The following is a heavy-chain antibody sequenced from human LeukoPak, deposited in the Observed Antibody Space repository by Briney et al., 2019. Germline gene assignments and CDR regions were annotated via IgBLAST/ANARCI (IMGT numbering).Heavy chain of an antibody. CDR3: ARGDYYDSSGYSYYYYYGMDV. J-gene: IGHJ6*02. Sequence: SETLSLTCTVSGGSISSYHWSWIRQPAGKGLEWIGRIYTSGSTNYNPSLKSRVTMSVDTSKNQFSLKLSSVTAADTAVYYCARGDYYDSSGYSYYYYYGMDVWAKGPRSPSP. D-gene: IGHD3-22*01. CDR2: IYTSGST. CDR1: GGSISSYH. V-gene: IGHV4-4*07.